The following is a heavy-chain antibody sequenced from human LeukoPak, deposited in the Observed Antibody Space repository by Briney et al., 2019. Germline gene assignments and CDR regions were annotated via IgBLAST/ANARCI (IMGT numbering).Heavy chain of an antibody. Sequence: SETLSLTCTVSGGSIRSYYWSWIRQPPGKGLEWIGYIYYSGSTNYNPSLKSRVTISVDTSKNQFSLKLSSVTAADTAVYYCARGIVGATYAEYFQHWGQGTLVTVSS. CDR1: GGSIRSYY. V-gene: IGHV4-59*01. CDR3: ARGIVGATYAEYFQH. D-gene: IGHD1-26*01. CDR2: IYYSGST. J-gene: IGHJ1*01.